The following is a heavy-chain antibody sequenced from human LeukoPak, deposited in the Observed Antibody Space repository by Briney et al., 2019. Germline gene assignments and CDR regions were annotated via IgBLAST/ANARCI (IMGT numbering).Heavy chain of an antibody. CDR2: IVVGSGNT. CDR3: AADRSHPRYSYGTHYYVMDV. Sequence: SVKVSCKASGFTFTSSAVQWVRQARGQRLEWIGWIVVGSGNTNYAQKFQERVTITRDMSTSTAYMELSSLRSEDTAVYYCAADRSHPRYSYGTHYYVMDVWGKGTTVTVSS. D-gene: IGHD5-18*01. CDR1: GFTFTSSA. J-gene: IGHJ6*04. V-gene: IGHV1-58*01.